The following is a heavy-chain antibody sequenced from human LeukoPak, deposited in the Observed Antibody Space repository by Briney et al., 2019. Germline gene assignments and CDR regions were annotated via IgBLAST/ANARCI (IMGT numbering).Heavy chain of an antibody. Sequence: PGGSLRLSCAASGFTFSSYGMHWVRQAPGKGLEWVAVIWYDGSNKCYADSVKGRFTISRDNSKNTLYLQMNSLRAEDTAVYYCARDDDGGYSYRFDYWGQGTLVTVSS. CDR1: GFTFSSYG. J-gene: IGHJ4*02. CDR3: ARDDDGGYSYRFDY. D-gene: IGHD5-18*01. CDR2: IWYDGSNK. V-gene: IGHV3-33*01.